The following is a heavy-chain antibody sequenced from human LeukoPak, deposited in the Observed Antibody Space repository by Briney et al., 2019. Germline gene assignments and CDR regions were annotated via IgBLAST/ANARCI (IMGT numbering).Heavy chain of an antibody. CDR1: GGSISSYY. CDR2: FYASGSA. D-gene: IGHD2-15*01. Sequence: PSETLSLTCTVSGGSISSYYWSWIRQPAGKGLERIGRFYASGSATYNPSLKSRVTMSVDTSKNQLSLKVYSVTAADTAVYYCGRTDCSGGSCYSSDNWGQGTLVTVSS. J-gene: IGHJ4*02. CDR3: GRTDCSGGSCYSSDN. V-gene: IGHV4-4*07.